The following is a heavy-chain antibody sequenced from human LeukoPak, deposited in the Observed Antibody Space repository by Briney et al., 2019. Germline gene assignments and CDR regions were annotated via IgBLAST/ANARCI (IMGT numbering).Heavy chain of an antibody. CDR3: ARGAVYYMDI. Sequence: PGGSLRHSCAASGFPISTNGMSWVRQAPGKGLEWVSGIVGGDGGTYYADSVKGRFIISRDNSKNTLYVQMNSLRAEDTAVYYCARGAVYYMDIWGKGTTVTISS. CDR2: IVGGDGGT. CDR1: GFPISTNG. J-gene: IGHJ6*03. V-gene: IGHV3-23*01. D-gene: IGHD6-19*01.